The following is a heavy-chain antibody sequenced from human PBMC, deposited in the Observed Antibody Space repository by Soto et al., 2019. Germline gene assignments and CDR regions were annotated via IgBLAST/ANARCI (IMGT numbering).Heavy chain of an antibody. V-gene: IGHV1-18*01. Sequence: ASVKVSCKASGYTFTSYGISWVRQAPGQGLEWMGWISAYNGNTNYAQKLQGRVTMTTDTSTSTAYMELRSLRSDDTAVYYWARWLVPVLAFDPWGQGTLLTVSS. CDR2: ISAYNGNT. J-gene: IGHJ5*02. CDR3: ARWLVPVLAFDP. D-gene: IGHD6-19*01. CDR1: GYTFTSYG.